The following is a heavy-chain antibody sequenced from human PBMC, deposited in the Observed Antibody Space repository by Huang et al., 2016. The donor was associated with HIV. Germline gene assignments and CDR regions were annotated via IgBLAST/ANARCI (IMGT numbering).Heavy chain of an antibody. D-gene: IGHD2-21*02. CDR2: INHCRRS. CDR3: ARGLRFCRGGDCFPTHFQH. CDR1: GGSFIGYQ. V-gene: IGHV4-34*02. Sequence: QVRLQHWGAGLLKPSETLSLTCAVYGGSFIGYQWTWIRQSPGKGLEGIGEINHCRRSTYNPSLKTRVTITGDMSKNQFSLKMTSLTVADTSVYFCARGLRFCRGGDCFPTHFQHWSQG. J-gene: IGHJ1*01.